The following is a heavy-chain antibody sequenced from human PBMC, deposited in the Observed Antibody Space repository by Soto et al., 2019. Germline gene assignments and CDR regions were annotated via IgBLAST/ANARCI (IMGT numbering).Heavy chain of an antibody. V-gene: IGHV3-23*01. D-gene: IGHD6-13*01. J-gene: IGHJ4*02. CDR1: GLTFSAFV. Sequence: GGSLRPSCAASGLTFSAFVMSWVRQAQGKGPEWVSSITSSGGGTYYADSVKGRFTVCRDNSKNTVYLQMNSLRDEDTAVYYCAKLTAAWGQGTLVTVSS. CDR2: ITSSGGGT. CDR3: AKLTAA.